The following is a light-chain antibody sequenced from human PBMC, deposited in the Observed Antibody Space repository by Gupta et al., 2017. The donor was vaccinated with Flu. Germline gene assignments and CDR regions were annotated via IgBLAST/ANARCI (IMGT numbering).Light chain of an antibody. CDR3: QAWDSSTCV. CDR2: KGS. V-gene: IGLV3-1*01. Sequence: SYELTQPPSVSVSPGQTASITCSGVRLGDKYGCWYQQKPGQHPVLVIYKGSNRAAWAPERFSGSNSGNTATLTIGGTQAMDEDDYYCQAWDSSTCVFGTGTKVTVL. J-gene: IGLJ1*01. CDR1: RLGDKY.